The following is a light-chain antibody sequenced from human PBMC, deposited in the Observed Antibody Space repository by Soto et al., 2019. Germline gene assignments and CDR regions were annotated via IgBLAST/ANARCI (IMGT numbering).Light chain of an antibody. V-gene: IGLV3-21*04. CDR2: YDS. J-gene: IGLJ2*01. CDR3: QVWYSSSDHVV. Sequence: SYELTQPPSLSVAPGKTARITCGGNNIGSKSVHWYQQKPGQAPVLVIYYDSDRPSGIPERFSGSNSGNTATLTISRVEAGDEADYYCQVWYSSSDHVVFGGGTKLTVL. CDR1: NIGSKS.